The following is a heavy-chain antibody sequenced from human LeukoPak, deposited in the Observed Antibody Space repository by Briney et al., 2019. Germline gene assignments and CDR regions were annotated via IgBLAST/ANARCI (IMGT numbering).Heavy chain of an antibody. CDR3: ARDFFSWFDP. CDR1: GFSFSNYW. J-gene: IGHJ5*02. CDR2: INQNGGQS. Sequence: PGVSLRLSCEASGFSFSNYWMTWVRQAPGKGLEWVADINQNGGQSYYVDSVKGRFTLSRDNAKNSLFLQLNSLRAEDTAVYYCARDFFSWFDPWGQGTLVTVSS. V-gene: IGHV3-7*03. D-gene: IGHD2/OR15-2a*01.